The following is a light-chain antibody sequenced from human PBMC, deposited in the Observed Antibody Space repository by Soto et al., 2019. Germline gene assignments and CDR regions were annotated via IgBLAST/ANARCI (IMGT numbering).Light chain of an antibody. CDR1: QSIGRY. Sequence: IHITQCPSSLSAAVVERVTITCRASQSIGRYLNWYQQKPGKAPKLLIYTASTLESGVPSRFSGRGSGRDFTFTISSLQPEDTATYYCQQYEDIPPTFGQGTRLEIK. CDR2: TAS. V-gene: IGKV1-33*01. J-gene: IGKJ5*01. CDR3: QQYEDIPPT.